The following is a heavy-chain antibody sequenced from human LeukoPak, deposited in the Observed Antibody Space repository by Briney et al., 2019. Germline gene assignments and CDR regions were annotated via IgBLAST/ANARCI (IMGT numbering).Heavy chain of an antibody. CDR1: GYTFTSYD. CDR3: ARGLSYYYYMDV. V-gene: IGHV1-8*03. CDR2: MNPNSGNT. J-gene: IGHJ6*03. Sequence: GASVKVSCKAYGYTFTSYDINWVRQATGQGLEWMGWMNPNSGNTGYAQKFQGRVTITRNTSISTAYMELSSLRSEDTAVYYCARGLSYYYYMDVWGKGTTVTVSS.